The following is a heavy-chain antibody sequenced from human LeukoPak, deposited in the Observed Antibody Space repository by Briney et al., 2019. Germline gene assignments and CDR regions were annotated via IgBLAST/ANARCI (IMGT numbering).Heavy chain of an antibody. CDR1: GYTFTSYD. D-gene: IGHD5-12*01. CDR3: ARDIVATSGDAFDI. V-gene: IGHV1-8*01. J-gene: IGHJ3*02. Sequence: GASVKVSCKASGYTFTSYDINWVRQATGQGLEWMGWMNPNSGNTGYAQKFQGRVTMTRNTSISTAYMELSSLRAEDTAVYYCARDIVATSGDAFDIWGQGTMVTVSS. CDR2: MNPNSGNT.